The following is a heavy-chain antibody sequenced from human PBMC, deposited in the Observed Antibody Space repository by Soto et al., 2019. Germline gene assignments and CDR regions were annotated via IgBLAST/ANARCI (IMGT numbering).Heavy chain of an antibody. Sequence: SETLSLTCTVSGGSISSGDYYWSWIRQPPGKGLEWIGYIYYSGSTYYNPSLKSRVTISVDTSKNQFSLKLSSVTAADTAVYYCARALGYCSGGSCYWFDPWGQGTLVTAPQ. J-gene: IGHJ5*02. CDR1: GGSISSGDYY. V-gene: IGHV4-30-4*02. CDR2: IYYSGST. CDR3: ARALGYCSGGSCYWFDP. D-gene: IGHD2-15*01.